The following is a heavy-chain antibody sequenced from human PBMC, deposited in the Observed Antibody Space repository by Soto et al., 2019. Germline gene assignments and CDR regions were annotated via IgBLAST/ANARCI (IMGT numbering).Heavy chain of an antibody. D-gene: IGHD3-16*02. V-gene: IGHV4-59*01. CDR3: ARAHYDYVWGSYRRYGMDV. CDR1: GGSISSYY. Sequence: QVQLQESGPGLVKPSETLSLTCTVSGGSISSYYWSWIRQPPGKGLEWIGYIYYSGSTNYKPSLKSRVTISVDTSKNPFSLKLSSVTAADTAVYYCARAHYDYVWGSYRRYGMDVWGQGTTVTVSS. J-gene: IGHJ6*02. CDR2: IYYSGST.